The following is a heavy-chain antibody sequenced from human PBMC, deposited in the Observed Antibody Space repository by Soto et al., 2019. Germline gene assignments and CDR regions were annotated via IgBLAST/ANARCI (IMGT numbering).Heavy chain of an antibody. CDR2: MNPNSGNT. V-gene: IGHV1-8*01. Sequence: ASVKVSCKASGYTFTSYDINWVRQATGQGLEWMGWMNPNSGNTGYAQKFQGRVTMTRNTSISTAYMELSSLRSEDTAVYYCARGFNTIFGVVRSYSGFDPWGQGTLVTISS. CDR1: GYTFTSYD. D-gene: IGHD3-3*01. J-gene: IGHJ5*02. CDR3: ARGFNTIFGVVRSYSGFDP.